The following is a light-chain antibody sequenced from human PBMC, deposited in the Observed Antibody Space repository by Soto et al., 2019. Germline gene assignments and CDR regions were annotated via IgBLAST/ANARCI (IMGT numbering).Light chain of an antibody. Sequence: DIQMTQSPSSLSASVGDRVTITCRASESISSYLNWYQQKPGKAPNLLIYAASSLQSGVPSRFSGSGSGTDFTLTIGSLQPEDFATYYCQQSYSTPITFGQGTLLEIK. CDR3: QQSYSTPIT. J-gene: IGKJ5*01. V-gene: IGKV1-39*01. CDR1: ESISSY. CDR2: AAS.